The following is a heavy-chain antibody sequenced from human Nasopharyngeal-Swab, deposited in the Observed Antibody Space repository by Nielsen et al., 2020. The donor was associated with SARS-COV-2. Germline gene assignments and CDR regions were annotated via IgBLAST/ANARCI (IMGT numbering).Heavy chain of an antibody. CDR2: INHSGST. V-gene: IGHV4-34*01. CDR1: GGSFSGYY. J-gene: IGHJ4*02. D-gene: IGHD5-24*01. Sequence: SETLSLTCAVYGGSFSGYYWSWIRQPPGKGLEWIGEINHSGSTNYNPSLKSRVTISVDKSKNQFSLKLSSVTAADTAVYYCARRLIKMATTNFDYWGQGTLVTVSS. CDR3: ARRLIKMATTNFDY.